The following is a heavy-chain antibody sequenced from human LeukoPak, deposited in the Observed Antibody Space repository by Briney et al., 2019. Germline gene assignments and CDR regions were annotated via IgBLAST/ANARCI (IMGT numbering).Heavy chain of an antibody. CDR2: IYPGDSDT. CDR1: GYSFTSYW. CDR3: ARRSLKHYYDSSGYWSAAFDI. Sequence: GESLKISCKGSGYSFTSYWIGWVRQMPGKGLEWMGIIYPGDSDTRYSPSFQGQVTISADKSISTAYLQWSSLKASDTAMYYCARRSLKHYYDSSGYWSAAFDIWGQGTMVTVSS. J-gene: IGHJ3*02. D-gene: IGHD3-22*01. V-gene: IGHV5-51*01.